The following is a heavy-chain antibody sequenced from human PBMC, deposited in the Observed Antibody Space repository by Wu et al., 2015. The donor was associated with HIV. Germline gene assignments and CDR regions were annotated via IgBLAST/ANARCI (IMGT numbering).Heavy chain of an antibody. CDR3: AREAPGYGSGSPLSPYWYFDL. J-gene: IGHJ2*01. CDR2: INPNSGGT. V-gene: IGHV1-2*02. Sequence: QVQLVQSGAEVKKPGASVKVSCKASGYTFTGYYMHWVRQAPGQGLEWMGWINPNSGGTNYAQKFQGRVTMTRDTSISTAYMELSRLRSDDTAVYYCAREAPGYGSGSPLSPYWYFDLWGRGTLVTVSS. D-gene: IGHD3-10*01. CDR1: GYTFTGYY.